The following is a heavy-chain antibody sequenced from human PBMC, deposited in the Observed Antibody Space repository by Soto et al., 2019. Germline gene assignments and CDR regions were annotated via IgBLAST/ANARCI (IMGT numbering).Heavy chain of an antibody. CDR2: IYYSGRT. CDR3: ARVDEAGGFDY. V-gene: IGHV4-31*03. CDR1: GGSISSGGYY. D-gene: IGHD6-13*01. Sequence: QVQLQESGPGLVKPSQTLSLTCTVSGGSISSGGYYWSWIRQHPGKGLEWIGYIYYSGRTYYNPSSRSRVTIAVDTSKVDFTLKLRSVIAADTAVYSCARVDEAGGFDYWGQGTLVTVSS. J-gene: IGHJ4*02.